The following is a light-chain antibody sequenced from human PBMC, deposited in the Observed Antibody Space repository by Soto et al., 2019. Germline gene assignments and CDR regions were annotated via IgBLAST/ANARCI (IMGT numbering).Light chain of an antibody. V-gene: IGKV3-20*01. CDR2: SAS. CDR3: QQYSSSPWT. CDR1: QSISDT. J-gene: IGKJ1*01. Sequence: EIVMTQSPATLSVSPGERATLSCRASQSISDTLAWYQQKPGQAPRLLIYSASRRATGFPDRFTGSGSGTDFTLTISRLEPEDFAVYYCQQYSSSPWTFGQGTKVDI.